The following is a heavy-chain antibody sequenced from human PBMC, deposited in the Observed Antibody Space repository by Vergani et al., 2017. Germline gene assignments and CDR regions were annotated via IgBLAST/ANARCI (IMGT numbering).Heavy chain of an antibody. CDR2: IIPILGIA. V-gene: IGHV1-69*04. D-gene: IGHD6-19*01. J-gene: IGHJ2*01. CDR1: GGTFSSYA. Sequence: QVQLVQSGAEVKKPGSSVKVSCKASGGTFSSYAISWVRQAPGQGLEWMGRIIPILGIANYAQKFQGSVTITADKSTSTAYMELNSLRAEDTAVYYCARARAGTVAGTWYCDLWGRGTLVTVSS. CDR3: ARARAGTVAGTWYCDL.